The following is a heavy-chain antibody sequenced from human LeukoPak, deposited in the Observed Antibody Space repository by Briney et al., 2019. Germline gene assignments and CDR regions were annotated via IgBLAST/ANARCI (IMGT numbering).Heavy chain of an antibody. CDR3: ARNRYSSGWYYFDY. CDR2: IYYSGST. V-gene: IGHV4-59*01. J-gene: IGHJ4*02. CDR1: GGSISSYY. Sequence: AETLSLTCSVSGGSISSYYWSWIRQPPGKGLEWIGYIYYSGSTNYNPSLKSRVTISVDTSKNQFSLRLSSVSAADTAVYYCARNRYSSGWYYFDYWGQGTLVTVSS. D-gene: IGHD6-19*01.